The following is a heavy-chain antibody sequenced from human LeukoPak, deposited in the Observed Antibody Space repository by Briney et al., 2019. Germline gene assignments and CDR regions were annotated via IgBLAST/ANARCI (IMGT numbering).Heavy chain of an antibody. CDR1: GYTFTSYY. Sequence: ASVKVSCKASGYTFTSYYMHWVRQAPGQGLEWMGIINPSGGSTSYAQKFQGRVTMTRETSTSTVYMELSSLRSEDTAVYYCARGAVGGNSAYYYYMDVWGKGTTVTVSS. CDR2: INPSGGST. V-gene: IGHV1-46*03. CDR3: ARGAVGGNSAYYYYMDV. J-gene: IGHJ6*03. D-gene: IGHD4-23*01.